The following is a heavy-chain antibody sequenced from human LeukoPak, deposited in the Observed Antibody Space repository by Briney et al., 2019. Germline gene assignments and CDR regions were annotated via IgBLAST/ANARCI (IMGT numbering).Heavy chain of an antibody. D-gene: IGHD6-19*01. V-gene: IGHV3-23*01. Sequence: GGSLRLSCAASGFTFSGYAMSWVRQAPGKGLEWVSAISGSGGSTYYADSVKGRFTISRDNSKNTLYLQMNSLRAEDTAVYYCAKGQWLVRDTFFDYWGQGTLVTVSS. J-gene: IGHJ4*02. CDR3: AKGQWLVRDTFFDY. CDR2: ISGSGGST. CDR1: GFTFSGYA.